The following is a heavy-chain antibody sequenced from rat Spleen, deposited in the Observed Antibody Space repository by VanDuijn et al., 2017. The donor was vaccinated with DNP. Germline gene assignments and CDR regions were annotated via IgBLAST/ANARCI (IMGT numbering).Heavy chain of an antibody. Sequence: QLKESGPGLVQPSQTLSPTCPVSGFSLTSYGVSWVRQPPGKGLQWSAAISRGGNTYYNPALTSRLSISRDTSKSQVFLKMNSLQTEDTAIYFCTRDNNYGSYFDYWGQGVMVTVSS. CDR2: ISRGGNT. V-gene: IGHV2S12*01. J-gene: IGHJ2*01. D-gene: IGHD1-10*01. CDR1: GFSLTSYG. CDR3: TRDNNYGSYFDY.